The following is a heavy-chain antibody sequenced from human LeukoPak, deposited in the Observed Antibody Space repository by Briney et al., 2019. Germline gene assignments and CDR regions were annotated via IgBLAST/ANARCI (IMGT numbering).Heavy chain of an antibody. J-gene: IGHJ4*02. CDR2: IKHDGSEE. Sequence: GGSLRLSCVTSRFTFSSFWMSWIRQFAGGGLQWVANIKHDGSEEYYVDSVKGRFTIYRDNAKSSLFLQMNNLRVEDTAVYYCARGFFWYWGQGTHVTVSS. D-gene: IGHD3-3*01. CDR3: ARGFFWY. CDR1: RFTFSSFW. V-gene: IGHV3-7*04.